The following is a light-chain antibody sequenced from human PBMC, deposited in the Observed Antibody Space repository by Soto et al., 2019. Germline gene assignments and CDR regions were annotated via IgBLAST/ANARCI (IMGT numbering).Light chain of an antibody. CDR1: NSDVGGYNH. J-gene: IGLJ1*01. V-gene: IGLV2-14*01. CDR3: SSYTSSSTS. CDR2: DVN. Sequence: QSALTQPASVSGSPGQSITISCTGTNSDVGGYNHVSWYQQHPGKAPKLMIYDVNNRPSGVSNRFSGSKSGNTASLTISGLQAEDEAYYYCSSYTSSSTSFGTGTKLTVL.